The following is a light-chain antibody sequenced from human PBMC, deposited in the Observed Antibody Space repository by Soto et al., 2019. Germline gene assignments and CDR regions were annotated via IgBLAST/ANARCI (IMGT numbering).Light chain of an antibody. CDR1: QSISTY. J-gene: IGKJ2*01. CDR3: QQTYSTPYT. CDR2: AAS. Sequence: DIQMTQSPSSLSASVGDRVTVTCRASQSISTYLHWYQQKPGNAPKLIIYAASSLQSGVPSRFSDGGSGSEFNLTISSLQPEDFATYYCQQTYSTPYTFGQGTKVEIK. V-gene: IGKV1-39*01.